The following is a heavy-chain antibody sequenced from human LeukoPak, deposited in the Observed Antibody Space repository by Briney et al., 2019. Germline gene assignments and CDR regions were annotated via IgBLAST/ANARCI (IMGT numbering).Heavy chain of an antibody. CDR1: GYTFTSYY. D-gene: IGHD6-13*01. V-gene: IGHV1-2*02. Sequence: ASVKVSCKASGYTFTSYYMHWVRQAPGQGLEWMGWINPNSGGTNYAQKFQGRVTMTRDTSISTAYMELSRLRSDGTAVYYCARVAHYSSSWTYFDYWGQGTLVTVSS. CDR3: ARVAHYSSSWTYFDY. CDR2: INPNSGGT. J-gene: IGHJ4*02.